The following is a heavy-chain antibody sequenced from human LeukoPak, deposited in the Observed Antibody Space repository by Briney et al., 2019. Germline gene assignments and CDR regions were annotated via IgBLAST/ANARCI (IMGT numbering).Heavy chain of an antibody. D-gene: IGHD3-10*01. J-gene: IGHJ4*02. CDR1: GFTFTNAW. CDR2: IKRKIDGGTT. Sequence: GGSLRLSCAVSGFTFTNAWMSWVRQAPGKGLEWVGRIKRKIDGGTTDYAAPVKGRFTISRDNSKNTLYLQMNSLRAEDTAVYYCAKDSMVRGPAYFDYWGQGTLVTVSS. CDR3: AKDSMVRGPAYFDY. V-gene: IGHV3-15*01.